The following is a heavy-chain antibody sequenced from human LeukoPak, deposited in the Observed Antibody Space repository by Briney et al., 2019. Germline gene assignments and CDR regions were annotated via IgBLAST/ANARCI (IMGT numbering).Heavy chain of an antibody. CDR3: ARVRHYYDSSGLDY. J-gene: IGHJ4*02. Sequence: SGTLSLTCAVSGGSISSGNWWSWIRQPPGKGLEWIGEIYHSGSTNYNPSLKSRVTISVDKSKTQFSLKLSSVTAADTAVYYCARVRHYYDSSGLDYWGQGTLVTVSS. CDR2: IYHSGST. V-gene: IGHV4-4*02. CDR1: GGSISSGNW. D-gene: IGHD3-22*01.